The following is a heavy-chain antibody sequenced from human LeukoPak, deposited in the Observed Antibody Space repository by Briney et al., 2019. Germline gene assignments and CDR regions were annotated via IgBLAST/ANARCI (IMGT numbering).Heavy chain of an antibody. CDR3: AKDASSGYYYFYY. Sequence: GGSLRLSCAASGFTFSSYEMNWVRQAPGKGLEWVSYISSSGSTIYYADSVKGRFTISRDNSKNTLYLQMNSLRAEDTAVYYCAKDASSGYYYFYYWGQGTLVTVSS. CDR2: ISSSGSTI. V-gene: IGHV3-48*03. D-gene: IGHD3-22*01. J-gene: IGHJ4*02. CDR1: GFTFSSYE.